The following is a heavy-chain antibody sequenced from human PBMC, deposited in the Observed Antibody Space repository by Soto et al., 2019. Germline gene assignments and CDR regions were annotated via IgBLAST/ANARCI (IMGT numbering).Heavy chain of an antibody. J-gene: IGHJ4*02. CDR1: GYTFTAYY. D-gene: IGHD5-18*01. V-gene: IGHV1-2*04. CDR3: ARGGYTYGYGLDY. CDR2: INPNSGDT. Sequence: QVQLVQSGAEVKKLGASVKVSCKASGYTFTAYYIHWVRQAPGQGLEWVGWINPNSGDTNYAQRFQGWVTMTGDTSVSTAYMDQSRLRSDDTAVYYCARGGYTYGYGLDYWGQGTMVTVSS.